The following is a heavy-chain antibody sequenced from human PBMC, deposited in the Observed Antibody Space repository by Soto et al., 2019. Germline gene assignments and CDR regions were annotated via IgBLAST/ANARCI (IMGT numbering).Heavy chain of an antibody. Sequence: SLRLSCAASRFTFSSYGMHWVRQAPGKGLEWVAVISYDGSNKYYADSVKGRFTISRDNSKNTLYLQMNSLRAEDTAVYYCAKDAKGYCSGGSCYSAGDYWGQGTLVTVSS. J-gene: IGHJ4*02. D-gene: IGHD2-15*01. CDR2: ISYDGSNK. CDR3: AKDAKGYCSGGSCYSAGDY. CDR1: RFTFSSYG. V-gene: IGHV3-30*18.